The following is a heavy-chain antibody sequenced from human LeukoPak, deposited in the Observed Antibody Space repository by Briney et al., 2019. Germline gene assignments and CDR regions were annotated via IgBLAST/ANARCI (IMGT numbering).Heavy chain of an antibody. D-gene: IGHD3-22*01. Sequence: GESLKISCKGSGYSFTSYWIGWVRQMPGKGLEWMGIIYPGDSDTRYSPSFQGQVTISADKSISTAYLQWSSLKASDTAMYYCARHKGTRYYDSSRGAYYYYYYMDVWGKGTTVTVSS. CDR1: GYSFTSYW. CDR3: ARHKGTRYYDSSRGAYYYYYYMDV. V-gene: IGHV5-51*01. J-gene: IGHJ6*03. CDR2: IYPGDSDT.